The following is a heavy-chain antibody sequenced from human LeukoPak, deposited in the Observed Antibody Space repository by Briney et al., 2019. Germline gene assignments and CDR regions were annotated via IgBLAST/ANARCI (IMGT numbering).Heavy chain of an antibody. J-gene: IGHJ4*02. CDR2: INHSGST. CDR1: GGSFSDN. CDR3: ARGRTVFDY. Sequence: SETLSLTCAVYGGSFSDNWTWIRQPPGKGLEWIGEINHSGSTNYNPSLKSRVTISVDTSKNQFSLKLSPVTAADTAVYYCARGRTVFDYWGQGTLVTVSS. D-gene: IGHD4-17*01. V-gene: IGHV4-34*01.